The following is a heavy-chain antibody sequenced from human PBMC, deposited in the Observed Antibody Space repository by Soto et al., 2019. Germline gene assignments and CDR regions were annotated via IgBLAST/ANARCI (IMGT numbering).Heavy chain of an antibody. Sequence: QVQMVEFGGGVVQPGRSLRLSCAASGFSFSSYAMHWVRQAPGKGLEWVAVISTDGRDKYHADSVNGRFTISRDNFQNTLYLQMNSLRAEDTAMYFCAKDMKIAAAGYYFDYWGQGTLVAVSS. CDR2: ISTDGRDK. J-gene: IGHJ4*02. CDR1: GFSFSSYA. D-gene: IGHD6-13*01. CDR3: AKDMKIAAAGYYFDY. V-gene: IGHV3-30*18.